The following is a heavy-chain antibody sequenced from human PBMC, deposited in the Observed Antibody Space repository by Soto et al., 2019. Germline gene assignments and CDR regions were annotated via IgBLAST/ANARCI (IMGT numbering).Heavy chain of an antibody. J-gene: IGHJ4*02. CDR2: ISGSGDTP. CDR3: AKEGTSGLYYFDY. Sequence: PGGSLRPSCAAFGFTFSNSAISWVRQAQGKGLEWVSIISGSGDTPYYADSVKGRFTISRDNSRNTLYLQMNSLRAGDSAKYYCAKEGTSGLYYFDYWGPGTLVNVSS. CDR1: GFTFSNSA. D-gene: IGHD6-19*01. V-gene: IGHV3-23*01.